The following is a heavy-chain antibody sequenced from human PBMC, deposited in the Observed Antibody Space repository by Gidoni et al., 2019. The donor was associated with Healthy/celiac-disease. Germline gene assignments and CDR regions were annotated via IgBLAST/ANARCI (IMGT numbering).Heavy chain of an antibody. D-gene: IGHD2-2*02. CDR1: GGTFSSYA. Sequence: QVQLVQSGAEVKKPGSSVKVSCKASGGTFSSYAISWVRQAPGQGLEWMGGIIPIFGTANYAQKFQGRVTITADESTSTAYMELSSLRSEDTAVYYCAARGLLYCSSTSCYTDHWYFDLWGRGTLVTVSS. V-gene: IGHV1-69*01. J-gene: IGHJ2*01. CDR2: IIPIFGTA. CDR3: AARGLLYCSSTSCYTDHWYFDL.